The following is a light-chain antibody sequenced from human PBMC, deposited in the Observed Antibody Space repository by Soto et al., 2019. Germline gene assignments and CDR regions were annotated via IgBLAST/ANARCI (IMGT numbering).Light chain of an antibody. CDR3: RSYTTINILL. V-gene: IGLV2-14*01. J-gene: IGLJ2*01. CDR1: SSDVRDYNY. CDR2: EVR. Sequence: QSALTQPASVSGSPGQSITISCTGTSSDVRDYNYVSWYQQHPGEAPKVLIYEVRNRPSGVSNRFSGSRSGNTASLTISGLQAEDEADYYCRSYTTINILLFGGGTKVTVL.